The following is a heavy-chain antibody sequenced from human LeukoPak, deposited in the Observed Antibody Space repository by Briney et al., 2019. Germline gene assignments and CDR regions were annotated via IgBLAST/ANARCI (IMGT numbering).Heavy chain of an antibody. J-gene: IGHJ4*02. Sequence: PGGSLRLSCAASGFTFSSYSMNWVRQAPGKGLEWFSSISSSSSYIYYADSVKGRFTISRDNAKNSLYLQMNSLRAEDTAVYYCARDRAPTARFDYWGQGTLVTVSS. V-gene: IGHV3-21*01. CDR2: ISSSSSYI. CDR3: ARDRAPTARFDY. CDR1: GFTFSSYS.